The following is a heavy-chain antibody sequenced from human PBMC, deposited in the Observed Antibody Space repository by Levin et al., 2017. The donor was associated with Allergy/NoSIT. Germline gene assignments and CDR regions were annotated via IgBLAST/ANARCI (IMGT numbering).Heavy chain of an antibody. V-gene: IGHV3-21*01. D-gene: IGHD3-9*01. CDR2: ISSSSSYI. J-gene: IGHJ4*02. Sequence: GESLKISCAASGFTFSSYSMNWVRQAPGKGLEWVSSISSSSSYIYYADSVKGRFTISRDNAKNSLYLQMNSLRAEDTAVYYCARDSAYYDILTGFRHATFDYWGQGTLVTVSS. CDR3: ARDSAYYDILTGFRHATFDY. CDR1: GFTFSSYS.